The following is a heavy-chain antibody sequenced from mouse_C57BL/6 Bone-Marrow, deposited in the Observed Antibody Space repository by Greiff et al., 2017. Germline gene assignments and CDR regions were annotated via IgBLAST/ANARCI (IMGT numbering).Heavy chain of an antibody. D-gene: IGHD4-1*01. CDR2: INPSSGYT. Sequence: QVQLQQSGAELARPGASVKMSCKASGYTFTSYTMHWVKQRPGQGLEWIGYINPSSGYTKYNQKFKSKAILTVATSSNTAYMQLSSLTSEDSAVFYCARSGPLGRSFDYWGQGTTLTVSS. CDR3: ARSGPLGRSFDY. V-gene: IGHV1-4*01. CDR1: GYTFTSYT. J-gene: IGHJ2*01.